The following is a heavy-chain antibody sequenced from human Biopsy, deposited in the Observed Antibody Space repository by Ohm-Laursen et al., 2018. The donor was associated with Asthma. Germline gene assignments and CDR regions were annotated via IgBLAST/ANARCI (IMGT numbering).Heavy chain of an antibody. J-gene: IGHJ6*02. CDR3: AREGGDYLSGYYYYYGMDV. CDR2: ISYDGSNK. D-gene: IGHD4-17*01. V-gene: IGHV3-30*03. Sequence: SLRLSCAASGFSFSRYGMHWVRQAPGKGLEWVAVISYDGSNKYYADSVKGRFTISRDNSKNTLYLQMNSLRAEVTAVYYCAREGGDYLSGYYYYYGMDVWGQGTTVTVSS. CDR1: GFSFSRYG.